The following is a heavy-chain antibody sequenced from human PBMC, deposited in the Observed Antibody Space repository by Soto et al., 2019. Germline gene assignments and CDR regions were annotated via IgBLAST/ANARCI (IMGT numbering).Heavy chain of an antibody. J-gene: IGHJ4*02. Sequence: TLSLPCTVSGGSIRSGYYYWSWIRQPPGKGLEWIGYIYYSGSTYYNPSLKSRVTISVDTSKNQFSLKLSSVTAADTAVYYCARHNYGSGSTYFDYWGQGTLVTVSS. V-gene: IGHV4-30-4*01. CDR3: ARHNYGSGSTYFDY. D-gene: IGHD3-10*01. CDR1: GGSIRSGYYY. CDR2: IYYSGST.